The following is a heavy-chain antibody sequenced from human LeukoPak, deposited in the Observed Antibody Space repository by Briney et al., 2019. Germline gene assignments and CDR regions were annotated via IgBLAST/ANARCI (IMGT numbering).Heavy chain of an antibody. J-gene: IGHJ5*02. CDR1: GDSVSSNSAA. D-gene: IGHD1-26*01. CDR2: TYYGSKWYN. V-gene: IGHV6-1*01. Sequence: SQTLSLTCAISGDSVSSNSAAWNWIRQSPSRGLEWLGRTYYGSKWYNDYAVSVKSRITINPDTSKNQFSLQLSSVTAADTAVYYCARHIGSSPTNWFDPWGQGTLVTVSS. CDR3: ARHIGSSPTNWFDP.